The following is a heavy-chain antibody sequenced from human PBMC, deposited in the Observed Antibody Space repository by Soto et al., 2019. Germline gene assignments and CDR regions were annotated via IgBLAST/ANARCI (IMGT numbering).Heavy chain of an antibody. J-gene: IGHJ3*02. CDR1: GGSISISSYN. CDR2: IYYNGDT. CDR3: ERLSGNDFDI. D-gene: IGHD3-16*02. V-gene: IGHV4-39*01. Sequence: SSTXSLTCAVSGGSISISSYNLYWIRQPPGKGLEWIGTIYYNGDTDYNPSLKSRAAISVDASDFQFSLKLTSVTAADTSIYYCERLSGNDFDIWGHGTMVNV.